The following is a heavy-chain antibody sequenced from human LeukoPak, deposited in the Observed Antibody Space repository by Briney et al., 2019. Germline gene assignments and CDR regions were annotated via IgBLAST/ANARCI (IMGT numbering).Heavy chain of an antibody. CDR2: INWDGSTT. CDR3: ARSPLMTTYLDDY. D-gene: IGHD1-14*01. CDR1: GFIFDDYG. V-gene: IGHV3-20*04. Sequence: PGGSLRLSWAASGFIFDDYGMDWVRHAPGKGLEWVSGINWDGSTTGYADSVKGRFTISRDNAKNSLFLQMNSLRAEDTALYYCARSPLMTTYLDDYWGQGTLVTVSS. J-gene: IGHJ4*02.